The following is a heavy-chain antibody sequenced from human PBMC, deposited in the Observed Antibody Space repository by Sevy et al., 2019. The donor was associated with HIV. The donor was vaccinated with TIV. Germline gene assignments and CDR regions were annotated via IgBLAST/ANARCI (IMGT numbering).Heavy chain of an antibody. CDR3: AKDMGGIETLDYYSYYGMDV. V-gene: IGHV3-9*01. J-gene: IGHJ6*02. D-gene: IGHD2-21*01. CDR1: GFRFDDYA. CDR2: ISCNSYRI. Sequence: GGSLRLSCAASGFRFDDYAMHWVRQVPGKSPEWVSGISCNSYRIDYADSVRGRFTISRDNAKNSLSLQMNSLRVEDTALYYCAKDMGGIETLDYYSYYGMDVWAQGTTVTVSS.